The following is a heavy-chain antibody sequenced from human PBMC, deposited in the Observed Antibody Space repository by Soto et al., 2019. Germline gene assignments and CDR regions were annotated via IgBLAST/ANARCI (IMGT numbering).Heavy chain of an antibody. V-gene: IGHV1-69*13. Sequence: GASVKVSCKASGCSFSSYAISWVRQAPGQGLEWMGGIIPIFGTAHYAQKFQGRVTMTADESTSTAYMELSSLRSEDTAVYYCASGRKDARIRFLDRVRWDGMDVWGQGTTVTVSS. CDR3: ASGRKDARIRFLDRVRWDGMDV. J-gene: IGHJ6*02. CDR1: GCSFSSYA. D-gene: IGHD3-3*01. CDR2: IIPIFGTA.